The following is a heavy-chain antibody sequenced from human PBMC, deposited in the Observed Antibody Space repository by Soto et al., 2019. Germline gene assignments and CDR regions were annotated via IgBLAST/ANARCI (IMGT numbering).Heavy chain of an antibody. J-gene: IGHJ3*02. Sequence: ASVKVSCKASGYTFTSYYIHGVRQAPGQGLEWMGIINPSGGSTTYAQKFQGRVTMTRDTSTSTVYMELSSLRSEDTAVYYCTRAPSYGAFDIWGQGTMVTVSS. D-gene: IGHD4-17*01. CDR3: TRAPSYGAFDI. V-gene: IGHV1-46*03. CDR1: GYTFTSYY. CDR2: INPSGGST.